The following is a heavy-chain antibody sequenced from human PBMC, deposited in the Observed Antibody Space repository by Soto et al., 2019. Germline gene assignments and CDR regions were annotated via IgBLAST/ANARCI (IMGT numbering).Heavy chain of an antibody. CDR2: FDPEDGET. Sequence: ASVKVSCKVSGYTLTELSMHWVRQAPGKGLEWMGGFDPEDGETIYAQKFQGRVTMTEDTSTDTAYMELSSLRSEDTAVYYCATLGIVVVAATLSSARWFDPWGEGTLVTVSS. D-gene: IGHD2-15*01. CDR3: ATLGIVVVAATLSSARWFDP. J-gene: IGHJ5*02. CDR1: GYTLTELS. V-gene: IGHV1-24*01.